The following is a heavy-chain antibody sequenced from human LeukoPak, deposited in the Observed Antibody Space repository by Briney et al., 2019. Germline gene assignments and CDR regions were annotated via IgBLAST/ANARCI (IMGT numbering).Heavy chain of an antibody. CDR2: INHSGSS. D-gene: IGHD4-17*01. CDR3: ARGYGDFRY. V-gene: IGHV4-34*01. CDR1: GGSFSGYY. J-gene: IGHJ4*02. Sequence: PSETLSLTCAVYGGSFSGYYWNWIRQPPGKGLEWIAEINHSGSSNYNPSLKTRVTISVDTSKNQFSLKLNSVTAADTAVYYCARGYGDFRYWGQGTLVTVSS.